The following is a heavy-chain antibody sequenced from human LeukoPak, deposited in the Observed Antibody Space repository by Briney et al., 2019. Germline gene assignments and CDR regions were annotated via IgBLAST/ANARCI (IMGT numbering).Heavy chain of an antibody. J-gene: IGHJ5*02. D-gene: IGHD2-2*01. CDR1: GYTFTDYG. CDR2: ISAYNGNT. Sequence: ASVKVSCKASGYTFTDYGITWVRQAPGQGLEWMGWISAYNGNTNYAQKLQGRVTMTRDTSISTAYMELSRLRSDDTAVYYCARDLEVVPAGPWGQGTLVTVSS. CDR3: ARDLEVVPAGP. V-gene: IGHV1-18*01.